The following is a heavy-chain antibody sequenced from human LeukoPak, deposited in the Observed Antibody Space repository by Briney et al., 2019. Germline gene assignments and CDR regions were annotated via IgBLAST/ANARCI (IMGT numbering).Heavy chain of an antibody. CDR1: GFAFRDYY. D-gene: IGHD1-26*01. J-gene: IGHJ4*02. Sequence: GGSLRLSCAASGFAFRDYYMAWIRQAPGKGPEWVTYISSSGSTTYYPDSVKGRFTTSRDNAKNTLYLQMQRLRADDTAVYYCARDGSGSPHCRGQRTLVTVSS. V-gene: IGHV3-11*01. CDR2: ISSSGSTT. CDR3: ARDGSGSPHC.